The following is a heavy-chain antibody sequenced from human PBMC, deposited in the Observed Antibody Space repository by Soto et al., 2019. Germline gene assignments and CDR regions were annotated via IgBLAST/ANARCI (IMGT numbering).Heavy chain of an antibody. CDR2: INNSGST. CDR1: GGSFSGYY. J-gene: IGHJ6*02. CDR3: ARGGSAADVVNYYGMDV. V-gene: IGHV4-34*01. Sequence: PETLSLTCAVYGGSFSGYYWSWIRQPPGKGLEWIGQINNSGSTNYNPSRKGRVTISVDTSKNEFSLKLSSVTAAESAVYYCARGGSAADVVNYYGMDVWGQGTTVTVSS. D-gene: IGHD6-13*01.